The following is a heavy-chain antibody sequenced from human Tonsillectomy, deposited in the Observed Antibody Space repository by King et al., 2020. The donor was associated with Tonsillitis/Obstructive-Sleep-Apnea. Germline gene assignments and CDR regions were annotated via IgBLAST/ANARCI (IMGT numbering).Heavy chain of an antibody. CDR1: GGSFSGYY. V-gene: IGHV4-34*01. CDR2: INHSGST. D-gene: IGHD2-15*01. J-gene: IGHJ6*03. Sequence: VQLQQWGAGLLKPSETLSLTCAVYGGSFSGYYWSWIRQPPGKGLEWIGEINHSGSTKYNPSLTSRVTISVDTSKNQFSLKLSSLTAADTAVYYCARGRGSGYSCYGLYSYYYMDVWGKGTTVTVSS. CDR3: ARGRGSGYSCYGLYSYYYMDV.